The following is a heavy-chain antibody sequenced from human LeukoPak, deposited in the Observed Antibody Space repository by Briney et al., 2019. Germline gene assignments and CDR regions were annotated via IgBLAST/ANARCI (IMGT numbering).Heavy chain of an antibody. CDR2: ISSSSSYI. D-gene: IGHD2-15*01. CDR3: ARAGGYCSGGSCYRGYSWFDP. Sequence: PGGSLRLSCAASGFTFSSYSMNWVRQAPGKGLEWVSSISSSSSYIYYADSVKGRFTISRDNAKNSLYLQMNSLRAEDTAVYYCARAGGYCSGGSCYRGYSWFDPWGQGTLVTVSS. J-gene: IGHJ5*02. CDR1: GFTFSSYS. V-gene: IGHV3-21*01.